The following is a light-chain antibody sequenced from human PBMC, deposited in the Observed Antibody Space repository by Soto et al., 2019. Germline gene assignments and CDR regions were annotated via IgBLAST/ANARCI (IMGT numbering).Light chain of an antibody. V-gene: IGKV1-5*03. CDR1: QSIGSW. J-gene: IGKJ4*01. CDR3: QQYSDYPLT. Sequence: DIHMTQSPSSLSSSLGDRVIITFLASQSIGSWLAWYQQKPGKAPKLLIYQASTLESGVPSRFSGRGSGTEFTLTISSLQPEDFVTFYCQQYSDYPLTFGGGTKVDIK. CDR2: QAS.